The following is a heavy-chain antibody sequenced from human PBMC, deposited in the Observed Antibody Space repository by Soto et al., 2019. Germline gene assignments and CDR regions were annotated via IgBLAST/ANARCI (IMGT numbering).Heavy chain of an antibody. J-gene: IGHJ4*02. CDR3: SFYCSGGSCPDY. V-gene: IGHV3-23*01. Sequence: GGSLRLSCAASGFMFSNHAMSWVRQAPGKGLEWVSAISGSGGSTYHADSVKGRFTISRDNSKNTLYLQMNSLRAEDTAVYYCSFYCSGGSCPDYWGQGTLVTVSS. CDR1: GFMFSNHA. CDR2: ISGSGGST. D-gene: IGHD2-15*01.